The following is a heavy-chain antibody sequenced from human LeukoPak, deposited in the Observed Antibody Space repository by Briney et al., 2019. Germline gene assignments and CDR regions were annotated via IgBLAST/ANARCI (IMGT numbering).Heavy chain of an antibody. CDR1: GGSFSGYY. D-gene: IGHD2-2*01. J-gene: IGHJ6*02. CDR3: ARGPRNIVVVPAAPRNYYYGMDV. Sequence: LSETLSLTCAVYGGSFSGYYWSWIRQPPGKGLEWIGEINHSGNTNYNPSLKSRVTISVDTSKNQFSLKLSSVTAADTAVYYSARGPRNIVVVPAAPRNYYYGMDVWGQGTTVTVSS. V-gene: IGHV4-34*01. CDR2: INHSGNT.